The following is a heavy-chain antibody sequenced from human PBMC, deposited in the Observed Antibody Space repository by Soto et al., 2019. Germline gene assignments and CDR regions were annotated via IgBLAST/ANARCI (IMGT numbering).Heavy chain of an antibody. J-gene: IGHJ1*01. Sequence: QVQLVESGGGVVQPGRSLRLSCAASGFTFSSYGMHWVRQAPGKGLEWVAVISYDESNKYYADSVKGRFTIYRDNSKNTLYLQMNSLRAADTAVYYCTKGVVVITSYFQHWGQGTLVTVSS. CDR2: ISYDESNK. CDR1: GFTFSSYG. V-gene: IGHV3-30*18. D-gene: IGHD3-22*01. CDR3: TKGVVVITSYFQH.